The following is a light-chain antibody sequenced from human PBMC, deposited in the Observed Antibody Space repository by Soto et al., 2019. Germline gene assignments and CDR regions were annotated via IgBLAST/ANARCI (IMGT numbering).Light chain of an antibody. CDR2: EVT. V-gene: IGLV2-8*01. CDR3: SSYTGDRHFYV. Sequence: QSALTQPPSASGSPGQSVSIPCTGTGSDVGTYNFVSWYQQHPGKAPKLLIYEVTKRPSGVPDRFSGSKSGNTASLTVSGLQAEDEAEYFCSSYTGDRHFYVFGTGTKVTVL. CDR1: GSDVGTYNF. J-gene: IGLJ1*01.